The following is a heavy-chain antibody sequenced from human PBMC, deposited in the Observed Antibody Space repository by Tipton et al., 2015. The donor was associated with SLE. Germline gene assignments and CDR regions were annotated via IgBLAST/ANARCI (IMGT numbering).Heavy chain of an antibody. CDR1: GFTFSSYS. V-gene: IGHV3-21*03. D-gene: IGHD6-13*01. J-gene: IGHJ1*01. Sequence: GSLRLSCAASGFTFSSYSMNWVRQAPGKGLEWVSSISSSSSYIYYADAVKGRFTISRDNAKNSLYLQMNSLRAEDTAVYYCARARVSEGYFQHLGQGTLVTVYS. CDR2: ISSSSSYI. CDR3: ARARVSEGYFQH.